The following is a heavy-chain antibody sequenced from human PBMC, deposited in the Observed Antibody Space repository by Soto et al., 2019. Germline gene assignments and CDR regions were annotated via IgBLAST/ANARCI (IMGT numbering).Heavy chain of an antibody. D-gene: IGHD3-22*01. CDR1: GGSISSYY. V-gene: IGHV4-59*08. Sequence: SETLSLTCTVSGGSISSYYWSWIRQPPGKGLEWIGYIYYSGSTNYNPSLKSRVTISVDTSKNQFSLQLSSVTAADTAVYYCARPKDYDDCLDLWGQGTLVTVSS. J-gene: IGHJ4*02. CDR2: IYYSGST. CDR3: ARPKDYDDCLDL.